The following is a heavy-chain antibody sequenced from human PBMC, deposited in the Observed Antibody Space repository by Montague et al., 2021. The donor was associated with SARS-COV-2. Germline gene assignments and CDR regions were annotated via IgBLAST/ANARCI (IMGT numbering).Heavy chain of an antibody. CDR1: GGSISSPDYY. CDR2: ISYTGRT. D-gene: IGHD1-26*01. V-gene: IGHV4-39*01. CDR3: ARQLPSYCATNKCYPYDFDG. J-gene: IGHJ4*02. Sequence: SETLSLTCTVSGGSISSPDYYWGWIRQSPGKGLEWIGSISYTGRTYYNPSLRSRVSFSMDTSKNHFSLSLSSVTVADTAVYFCARQLPSYCATNKCYPYDFDGGGQGALVTVSS.